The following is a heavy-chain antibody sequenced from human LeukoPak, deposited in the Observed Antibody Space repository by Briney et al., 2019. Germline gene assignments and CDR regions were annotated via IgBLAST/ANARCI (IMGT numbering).Heavy chain of an antibody. CDR3: ARDFGSGGAFDI. CDR1: GFTFSNYW. V-gene: IGHV3-21*01. J-gene: IGHJ3*02. CDR2: ISSSSSYI. D-gene: IGHD2-8*02. Sequence: PGGSLRLSCAASGFTFSNYWMNWVRQAPGKGLEWVSSISSSSSYIYYADSVKGRFTISRDNAKNSLYLQMDSLRDEDTAVYYCARDFGSGGAFDIWGQGTMVTVSS.